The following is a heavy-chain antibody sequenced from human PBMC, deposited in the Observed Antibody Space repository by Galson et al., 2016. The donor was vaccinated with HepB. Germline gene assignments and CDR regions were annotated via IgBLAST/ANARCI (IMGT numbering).Heavy chain of an antibody. D-gene: IGHD1-26*01. CDR3: ARDWDFNMDV. J-gene: IGHJ6*04. Sequence: SVKVSCKASGYIFTSSGISWMRRAPGQGLEWMGWSNIYDGTINYALKFQGRVSLTTDTSTSTAYMELRSLRFDDTAVYYCARDWDFNMDVWGKGTTVTVSS. CDR1: GYIFTSSG. CDR2: SNIYDGTI. V-gene: IGHV1-18*04.